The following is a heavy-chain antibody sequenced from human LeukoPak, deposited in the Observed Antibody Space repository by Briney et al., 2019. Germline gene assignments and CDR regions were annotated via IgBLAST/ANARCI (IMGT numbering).Heavy chain of an antibody. D-gene: IGHD3-3*01. J-gene: IGHJ6*02. Sequence: ASVKVSCKASGYTFTSYGISWVRQAPGQGLEWMGWISAYNGNTNYAQKLQGRVTMTTDTPTSTAYMELRSLRSDDTAVYYCARDSPIYDFWSALPADYYGMDVWGQGTTVTVSS. CDR1: GYTFTSYG. CDR3: ARDSPIYDFWSALPADYYGMDV. CDR2: ISAYNGNT. V-gene: IGHV1-18*01.